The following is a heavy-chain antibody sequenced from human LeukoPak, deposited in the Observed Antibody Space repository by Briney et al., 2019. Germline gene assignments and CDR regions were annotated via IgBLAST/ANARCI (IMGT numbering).Heavy chain of an antibody. CDR1: GFTFDDYA. V-gene: IGHV3-9*01. D-gene: IGHD6-19*01. Sequence: TGGSLRLSCAASGFTFDDYAMHWVRQAPGKGLEWVSGISWNSGSIGYADSVKGRFTISRDNAKNSLYLQMNSLRAEDTAVYYCARDLGYSSGPNYWGQGTRVTVSS. CDR2: ISWNSGSI. J-gene: IGHJ4*02. CDR3: ARDLGYSSGPNY.